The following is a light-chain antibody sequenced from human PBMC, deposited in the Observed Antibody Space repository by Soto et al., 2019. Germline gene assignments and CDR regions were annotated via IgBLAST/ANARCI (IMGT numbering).Light chain of an antibody. CDR3: SSYGGSYTVL. CDR1: SSDVGVYHY. Sequence: QSVLTQPRSVSGSPGHSVTISCTGTSSDVGVYHYVSWYQQHPRKAPKLLIYDVARRPSGVPDRFSGSKSGNTASLTISGLQAEDEADYYCSSYGGSYTVLFGGGTKLTVL. J-gene: IGLJ2*01. CDR2: DVA. V-gene: IGLV2-11*01.